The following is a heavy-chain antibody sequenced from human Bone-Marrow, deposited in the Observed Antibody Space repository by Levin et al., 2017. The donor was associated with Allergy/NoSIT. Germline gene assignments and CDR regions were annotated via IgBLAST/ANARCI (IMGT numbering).Heavy chain of an antibody. J-gene: IGHJ3*02. CDR2: ISWNSGSI. Sequence: SLKISCAASGFTFDDYAMHWVRQAPGKGLEWVSGISWNSGSIGYADSVKGRFTISRDNAKNSLYLQMNSLRAEDTALYYCAKGNLGWLFHRSYAFDIWGQGTMVTVSS. CDR1: GFTFDDYA. V-gene: IGHV3-9*01. CDR3: AKGNLGWLFHRSYAFDI. D-gene: IGHD3-22*01.